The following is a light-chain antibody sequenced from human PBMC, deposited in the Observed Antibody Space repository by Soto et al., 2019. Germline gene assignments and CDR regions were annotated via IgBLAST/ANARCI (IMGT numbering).Light chain of an antibody. J-gene: IGLJ1*01. CDR3: CSFAGSYSYV. V-gene: IGLV2-11*01. CDR2: DVT. Sequence: QSALTQPRSVSASPGQSVTISCTGTSSDVGRYDYVSWYQQHPVKAPKLIVYDVTERPSGVPDRFSGSKSGNTASLTISGLQAEDEADYSCCSFAGSYSYVFGTGTKVTVL. CDR1: SSDVGRYDY.